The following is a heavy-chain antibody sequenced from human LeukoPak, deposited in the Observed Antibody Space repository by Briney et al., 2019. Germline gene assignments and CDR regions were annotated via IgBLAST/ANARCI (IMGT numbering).Heavy chain of an antibody. V-gene: IGHV1-18*01. J-gene: IGHJ4*02. CDR2: ISPYNDET. CDR3: ARDADTNSWYRPAFRLLDV. CDR1: GYTFRSHG. D-gene: IGHD6-13*01. Sequence: ASVKVSCKASGYTFRSHGIYWVRQAPGQGLEWMGWISPYNDETNYARMFRDRVIMTTETSTTTAYMELRGLTSDDTAVYFCARDADTNSWYRPAFRLLDVWGQGTLVTVSS.